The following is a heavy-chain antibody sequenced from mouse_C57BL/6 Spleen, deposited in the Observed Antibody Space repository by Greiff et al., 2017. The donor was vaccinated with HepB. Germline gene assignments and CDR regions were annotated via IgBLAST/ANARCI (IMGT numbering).Heavy chain of an antibody. CDR2: ILPGSGST. D-gene: IGHD2-4*01. J-gene: IGHJ2*01. V-gene: IGHV1-9*01. CDR3: ARSGYDYDGSYYFDY. CDR1: GYTFTGYW. Sequence: VQLQQSGAELMKPGASVKLSCKATGYTFTGYWIEWVKQRPGHGLEWIGEILPGSGSTNYNEKFKGKATFTADTSSNTSYMQLSSLTTEDSAIYYCARSGYDYDGSYYFDYWGQGTTLTVSS.